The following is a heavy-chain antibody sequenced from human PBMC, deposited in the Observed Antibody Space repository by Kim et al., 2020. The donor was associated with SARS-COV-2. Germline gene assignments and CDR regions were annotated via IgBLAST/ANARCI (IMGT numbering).Heavy chain of an antibody. D-gene: IGHD1-26*01. CDR1: GFTFSSYA. CDR3: ARDSSSGSSARY. CDR2: ISTTSEYI. Sequence: GGSLRLSCAASGFTFSSYAMNWVRQAPGKGLEWLSSISTTSEYIHSADSVKGRFTISIDNAKDSLYLQMSMLGAEDTAVYFCARDSSSGSSARYWGQGTRVTVSS. J-gene: IGHJ4*02. V-gene: IGHV3-21*01.